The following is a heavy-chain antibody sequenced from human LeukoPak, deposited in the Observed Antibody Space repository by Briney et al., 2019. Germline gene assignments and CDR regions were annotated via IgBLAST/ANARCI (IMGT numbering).Heavy chain of an antibody. CDR3: AREGTVRWFDP. CDR2: IYTSGST. CDR1: GNSISSGDNY. D-gene: IGHD1-14*01. J-gene: IGHJ5*02. Sequence: PSQTLSLTCTVSGNSISSGDNYWSWIRQPAGKGLEWIGRIYTSGSTNYNPSLKSRVTISGDTSKNQFSLRLSSVTAADTALYYCAREGTVRWFDPWGQGTLVTVYS. V-gene: IGHV4-61*02.